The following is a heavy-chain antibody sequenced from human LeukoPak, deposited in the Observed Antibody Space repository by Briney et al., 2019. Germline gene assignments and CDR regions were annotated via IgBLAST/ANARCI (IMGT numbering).Heavy chain of an antibody. CDR1: GFSLNTGGVG. Sequence: SGPTLVKPTQTLTLTCSFSGFSLNTGGVGVAWIRHPPRKALETHALIYGDDDKEYSPSLKSRLTITKDTSKSQVVLTMTNMDPEDTATYYCVHREVGTVGFFFDYWGQGTLVTVSS. V-gene: IGHV2-5*02. CDR2: IYGDDDK. J-gene: IGHJ4*02. CDR3: VHREVGTVGFFFDY. D-gene: IGHD3-10*01.